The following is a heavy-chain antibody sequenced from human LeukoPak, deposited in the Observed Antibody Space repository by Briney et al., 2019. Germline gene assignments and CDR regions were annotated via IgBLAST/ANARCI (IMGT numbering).Heavy chain of an antibody. V-gene: IGHV1-8*03. Sequence: ASVKVSCKASGYTFTSYDINWVRQATGQGLEWMGWINPNSGNTGYAQKFQGRVTITRNTSISTAYMELSSLRSEDTAVYYCARAFGYCSSTSCHGSFDYWGQGTLVTVSS. J-gene: IGHJ4*02. CDR2: INPNSGNT. CDR3: ARAFGYCSSTSCHGSFDY. CDR1: GYTFTSYD. D-gene: IGHD2-2*03.